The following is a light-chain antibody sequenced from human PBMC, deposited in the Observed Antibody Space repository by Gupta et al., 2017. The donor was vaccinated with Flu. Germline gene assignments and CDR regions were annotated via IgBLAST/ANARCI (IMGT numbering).Light chain of an antibody. Sequence: SAPTQPRSVSGSPGQSVTISCTGSSSDFSAYDRVSWYQHRPGKAPKLLLYDVTTRPSGVPDRFSDSKSGNTASLTISGRKEEEEADYYCCTDSGGGTWVFGTGTEFTVL. CDR1: SSDFSAYDR. CDR2: DVT. J-gene: IGLJ1*01. V-gene: IGLV2-11*01. CDR3: CTDSGGGTWV.